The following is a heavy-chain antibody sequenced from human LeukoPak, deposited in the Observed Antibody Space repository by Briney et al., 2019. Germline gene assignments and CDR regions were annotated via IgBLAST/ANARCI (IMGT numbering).Heavy chain of an antibody. J-gene: IGHJ4*02. Sequence: PSETLSLTCTVPGGSISIYYGSWIRQPPGEGREWIGYIYYRGSTNYNTSLKSRVTISVETSKNQSSLKLRSVTAADTAVQYCTRGGKSGPGSFDYCGQGDLVTASS. CDR3: TRGGKSGPGSFDY. D-gene: IGHD3-3*01. V-gene: IGHV4-59*01. CDR2: IYYRGST. CDR1: GGSISIYY.